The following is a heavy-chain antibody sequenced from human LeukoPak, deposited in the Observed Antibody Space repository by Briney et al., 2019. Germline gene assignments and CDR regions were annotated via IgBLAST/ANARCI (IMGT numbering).Heavy chain of an antibody. J-gene: IGHJ2*01. CDR3: ARSPPTETAGYYLYFHL. Sequence: PGGFLRLSCAASGFTFYNYAMNWVRQAPGKGLEWVSTFRYRGGYTDYADSVEGRFTISRDSSKTTLFLQMNTLRAEDTAVYYCARSPPTETAGYYLYFHLWGRGTLVTVSS. CDR2: FRYRGGYT. V-gene: IGHV3-23*01. D-gene: IGHD4-17*01. CDR1: GFTFYNYA.